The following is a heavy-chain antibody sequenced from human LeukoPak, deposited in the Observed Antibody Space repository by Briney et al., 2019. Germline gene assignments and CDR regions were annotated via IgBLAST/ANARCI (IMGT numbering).Heavy chain of an antibody. CDR1: GFTFSSYW. J-gene: IGHJ4*02. Sequence: GGSLRLSCAASGFTFSSYWMSWVRQAPGRGLEWVANIKEDGSEKNYVDSVRGRFSISRDNAKNSLYLQMSSLRAEDTAVYYCAKALGGDYWLNWGQGTLVTVSS. V-gene: IGHV3-7*03. D-gene: IGHD4-17*01. CDR3: AKALGGDYWLN. CDR2: IKEDGSEK.